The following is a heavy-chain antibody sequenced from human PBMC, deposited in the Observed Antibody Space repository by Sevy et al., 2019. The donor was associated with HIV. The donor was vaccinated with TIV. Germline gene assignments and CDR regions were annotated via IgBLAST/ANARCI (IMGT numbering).Heavy chain of an antibody. CDR2: ISYDGSTK. V-gene: IGHV3-30-3*01. CDR1: GFTFSSYA. D-gene: IGHD3-10*01. J-gene: IGHJ3*02. Sequence: GGSLRLSCAASGFTFSSYAMHWVRQAPGKGLEWVAVISYDGSTKYYADSVKGRFTISRDNSKNTLYLQMNSLRAEDTAVYYCARDGRRGEAFDIWGQGTMVTVSS. CDR3: ARDGRRGEAFDI.